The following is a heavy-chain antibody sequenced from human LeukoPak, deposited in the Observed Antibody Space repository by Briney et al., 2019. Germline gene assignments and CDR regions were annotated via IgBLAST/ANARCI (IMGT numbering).Heavy chain of an antibody. CDR1: GYSISSGYY. D-gene: IGHD3-10*01. Sequence: SETLSLTCTVSGYSISSGYYWSWIRQPPGKGLEWIGEINRSGSTNYNPSLKSRVTISVDTSKNQFSLKLSSVTAADTAVYYCARGADQLWFGELSFAFDIWGQGTMVTVSS. CDR3: ARGADQLWFGELSFAFDI. J-gene: IGHJ3*02. V-gene: IGHV4-38-2*02. CDR2: INRSGST.